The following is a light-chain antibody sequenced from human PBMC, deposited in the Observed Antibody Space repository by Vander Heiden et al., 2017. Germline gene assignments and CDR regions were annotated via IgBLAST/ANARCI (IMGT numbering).Light chain of an antibody. CDR3: QSADSSGTYWV. CDR1: ALPKQY. J-gene: IGLJ3*02. Sequence: SYELTQPPSVSVSPGQTARITCSGDALPKQYAYWYQQKPGQAPVLMIYKDNERPSGIPERFSGSSSGTTVTLTISGVQAEDEADYYCQSADSSGTYWVFGRGTKLTVL. V-gene: IGLV3-25*03. CDR2: KDN.